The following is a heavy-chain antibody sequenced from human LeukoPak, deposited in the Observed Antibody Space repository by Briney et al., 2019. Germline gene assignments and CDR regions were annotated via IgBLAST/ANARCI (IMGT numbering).Heavy chain of an antibody. V-gene: IGHV4-39*07. CDR1: GGSISSSSFY. CDR2: IYYSGST. Sequence: PSESLSLTCTVSGGSISSSSFYWGWIRQPPGLGLEWIGSIYYSGSTYYNPSLKSRVTISVDTSKNQFSLKLSSVTAADTDVYYCARDRVGANLDWGQGTLVTVSS. J-gene: IGHJ4*02. D-gene: IGHD1-26*01. CDR3: ARDRVGANLD.